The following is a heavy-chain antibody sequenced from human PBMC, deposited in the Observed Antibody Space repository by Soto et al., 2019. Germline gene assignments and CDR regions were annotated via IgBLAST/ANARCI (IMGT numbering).Heavy chain of an antibody. V-gene: IGHV4-59*01. J-gene: IGHJ6*03. CDR2: IYYSGST. CDR3: ARVSYDFWSGYYTDYYYYMDV. D-gene: IGHD3-3*01. CDR1: GGSISSYY. Sequence: QVQLQESGPGLVKPSETLSLTCTVSGGSISSYYWSWIRQPPGKGLEWIGYIYYSGSTTYNPSLKSRVTISVDTSKNQFSLKLSSVTAADTAVYYCARVSYDFWSGYYTDYYYYMDVWGKGTTVTVSS.